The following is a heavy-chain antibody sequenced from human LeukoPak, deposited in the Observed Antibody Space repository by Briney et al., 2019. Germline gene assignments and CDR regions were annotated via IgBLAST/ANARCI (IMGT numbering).Heavy chain of an antibody. V-gene: IGHV3-9*01. Sequence: GGSLRLSCAASGFTFSSYSMNWVRQAPGKGLEWVSGISWNSGGIGYADSVKGRFTISRDNAKNSLYLQMNSLRAEDTALYYCAKDMGGARITMVRGVIRALDYWGQGTLVTVSS. CDR1: GFTFSSYS. D-gene: IGHD3-10*01. CDR2: ISWNSGGI. CDR3: AKDMGGARITMVRGVIRALDY. J-gene: IGHJ4*02.